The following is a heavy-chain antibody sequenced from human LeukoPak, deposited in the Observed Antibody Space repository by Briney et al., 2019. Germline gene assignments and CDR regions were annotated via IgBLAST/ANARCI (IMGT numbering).Heavy chain of an antibody. D-gene: IGHD3-3*01. CDR3: AKDPHFGYFDY. J-gene: IGHJ4*02. V-gene: IGHV3-23*01. Sequence: GGSLRLSCAASGFTFSSYAMSWVRQAPGKGLEWVSAISGSGCSTYYADSVKGRFTISRHNSKNTLYLQMNSLGAEDTALYYCAKDPHFGYFDYWGQGTLVTVSS. CDR1: GFTFSSYA. CDR2: ISGSGCST.